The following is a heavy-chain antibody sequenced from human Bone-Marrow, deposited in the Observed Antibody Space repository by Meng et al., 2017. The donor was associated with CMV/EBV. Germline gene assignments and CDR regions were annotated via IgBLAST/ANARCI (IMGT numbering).Heavy chain of an antibody. CDR2: ISSSGNTI. CDR1: GFTFSSYS. CDR3: ARDRGYCSSTSCFGAFDI. V-gene: IGHV3-48*01. J-gene: IGHJ3*02. D-gene: IGHD2-2*01. Sequence: GESLKISCAASGFTFSSYSMNWVRQAPGKGLEWVSYISSSGNTIYYADSVKGRFTISRDNSKNTLYLQMNSLRAEDTAVYYCARDRGYCSSTSCFGAFDIWGQGTMVTVSS.